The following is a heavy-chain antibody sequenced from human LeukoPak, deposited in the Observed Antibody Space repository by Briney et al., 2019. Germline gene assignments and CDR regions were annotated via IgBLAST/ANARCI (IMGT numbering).Heavy chain of an antibody. CDR3: ARAERLDTMVRGVYYYFYYMDV. CDR2: ISSSSSTI. Sequence: GGSLRLSCAASGFTFSNYNMNWVRQAPGKGLEWVSYISSSSSTIYYADSVKGRFTISRDDAKNPLYLQMNSLRAEDTAVYYCARAERLDTMVRGVYYYFYYMDVWGKGTTVTVSS. CDR1: GFTFSNYN. J-gene: IGHJ6*03. V-gene: IGHV3-48*01. D-gene: IGHD3-10*01.